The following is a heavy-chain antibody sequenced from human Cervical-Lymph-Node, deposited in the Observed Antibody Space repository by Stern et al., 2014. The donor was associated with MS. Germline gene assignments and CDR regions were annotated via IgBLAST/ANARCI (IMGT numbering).Heavy chain of an antibody. D-gene: IGHD4-17*01. V-gene: IGHV3-23*04. Sequence: VQLVQSGGGLVQPGGSLRLSCAASGFIFSSYAMYWGRQAPGKGLEWVSAIYGSGGGTYYADSVKGRFTISRDDSKNTLYLQMNSLRAEDTAVYYCAKDTTVSNYYFDCWGQGTLVTVSS. J-gene: IGHJ4*02. CDR3: AKDTTVSNYYFDC. CDR2: IYGSGGGT. CDR1: GFIFSSYA.